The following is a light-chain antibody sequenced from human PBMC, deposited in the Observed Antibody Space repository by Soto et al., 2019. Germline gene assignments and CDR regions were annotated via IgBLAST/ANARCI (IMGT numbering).Light chain of an antibody. J-gene: IGLJ1*01. CDR3: CSYAGNNNV. CDR2: EVT. V-gene: IGLV2-8*01. Sequence: QSALTQPTSASGSPGQSVTISCTGTSSDVGGHNYVSWYQQHPGKAPKLMIYEVTQRPSGVPDRFSGSKSGNTASLTVSGLQAEDEADYYCCSYAGNNNVFGTGTKLTVL. CDR1: SSDVGGHNY.